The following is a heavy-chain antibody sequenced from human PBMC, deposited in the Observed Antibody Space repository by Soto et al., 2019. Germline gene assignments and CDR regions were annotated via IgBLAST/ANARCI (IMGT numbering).Heavy chain of an antibody. CDR3: ARVVPGAEAWFGT. CDR1: GYTFSNYG. CDR2: ISLYSDGT. V-gene: IGHV1-18*01. Sequence: QVQLVQSGGEVKRPGASVKVSCKTSGYTFSNYGITWVRQAPGQPLEWLGWISLYSDGTNYAQKLQGRVSMTTDTTTTSAYMELRSLSSDDTAIYYCARVVPGAEAWFGTGGQGTLVTVSS. D-gene: IGHD2-2*01. J-gene: IGHJ5*02.